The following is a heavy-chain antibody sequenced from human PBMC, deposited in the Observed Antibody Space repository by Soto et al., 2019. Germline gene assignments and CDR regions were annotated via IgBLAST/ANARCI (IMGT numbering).Heavy chain of an antibody. J-gene: IGHJ6*02. D-gene: IGHD3-10*01. CDR2: ISYDGSNK. V-gene: IGHV3-30*18. CDR1: GFTFSSYG. CDR3: AKDLEWFGVNQASPMDV. Sequence: PGGSLRLSCAASGFTFSSYGMHWVRQAPGKGLEWVAVISYDGSNKYYADSVKGRFTISRDNSKNTLYLQMNSLRAEDTAVYYCAKDLEWFGVNQASPMDVWGQGATVTVSS.